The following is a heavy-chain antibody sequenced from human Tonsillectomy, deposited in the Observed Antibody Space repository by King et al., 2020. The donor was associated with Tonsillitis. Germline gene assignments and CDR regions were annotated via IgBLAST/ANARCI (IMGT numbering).Heavy chain of an antibody. CDR3: ARAGAPRYFDWLSPSDAFDI. V-gene: IGHV1-18*01. Sequence: VQLVESGAEVKKPGASVKVSCKASGYTFTSYGISWVRQAPGQGLEWMGWISAYNGNTNYAQKLQGRVTMTTDTSTSTAYMELRSLRSDDTAVYYCARAGAPRYFDWLSPSDAFDIWGQGTMVTVSS. CDR2: ISAYNGNT. J-gene: IGHJ3*02. D-gene: IGHD3-9*01. CDR1: GYTFTSYG.